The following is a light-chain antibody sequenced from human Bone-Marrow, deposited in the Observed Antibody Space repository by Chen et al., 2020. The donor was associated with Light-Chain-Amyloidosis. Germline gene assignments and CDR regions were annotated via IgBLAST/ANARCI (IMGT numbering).Light chain of an antibody. Sequence: NFMLTQPHSVSESPGKTVIISCTRSSGSSATNYVQWYQQRPGSSPTTVIYEDDQRPSGVPDRFSGSSDRSSNSASLTIAGLKTEDEADCYCQYYQGSSQGVFGGGTKLTVL. CDR2: EDD. CDR1: SGSSATNY. V-gene: IGLV6-57*01. J-gene: IGLJ3*02. CDR3: QYYQGSSQGV.